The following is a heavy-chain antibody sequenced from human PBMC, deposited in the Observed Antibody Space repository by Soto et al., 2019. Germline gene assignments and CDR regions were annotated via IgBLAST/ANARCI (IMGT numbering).Heavy chain of an antibody. J-gene: IGHJ6*02. Sequence: SETLSLTCTVSGVSITGGDYCWSWIRQAPGKGLEWIGNIFYSGATSYNPSLESRVTISLDRSKNQFSLKLDSVTAADTAVYCCARDRRVTNSWSPGDSYHYGLDVWGQGTTVTVSS. V-gene: IGHV4-30-4*01. CDR3: ARDRRVTNSWSPGDSYHYGLDV. CDR1: GVSITGGDYC. D-gene: IGHD6-13*01. CDR2: IFYSGAT.